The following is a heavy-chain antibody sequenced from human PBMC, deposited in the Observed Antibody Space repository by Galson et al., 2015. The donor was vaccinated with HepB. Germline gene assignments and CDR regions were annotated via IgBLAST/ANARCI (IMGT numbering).Heavy chain of an antibody. CDR2: INTNTGNP. CDR3: ARPATGNRDYYYMDV. CDR1: GYTFTSYA. J-gene: IGHJ6*03. D-gene: IGHD5-12*01. V-gene: IGHV7-4-1*02. Sequence: SVKVSCKASGYTFTSYAINWVRQAPGQGLEWMGWINTNTGNPTYAQGFTGRYVFSLDTSGSTAYLQISSLKAEDTAVYYCARPATGNRDYYYMDVWGKGTTVTVSS.